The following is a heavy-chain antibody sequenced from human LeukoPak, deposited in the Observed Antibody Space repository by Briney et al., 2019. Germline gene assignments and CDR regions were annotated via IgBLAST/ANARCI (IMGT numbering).Heavy chain of an antibody. CDR1: GGSISSYY. CDR2: IYYSGNT. J-gene: IGHJ4*02. CDR3: ARARRYSSSPFDY. V-gene: IGHV4-59*01. D-gene: IGHD6-13*01. Sequence: SETLSLTCTVSGGSISSYYWSWIRQPPGKGLEWIGYIYYSGNTNYNPSLKSRVTISVDTSKNQFSLKLSSVTAADTAVYYCARARRYSSSPFDYWGQGTLVTVSS.